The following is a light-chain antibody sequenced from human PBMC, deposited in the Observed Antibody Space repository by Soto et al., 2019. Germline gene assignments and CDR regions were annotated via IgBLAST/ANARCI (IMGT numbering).Light chain of an antibody. CDR1: SSNIGAGYY. V-gene: IGLV1-40*01. CDR3: QSYGRSLSGVV. Sequence: QSVLTQPPSGSGAPGQRVTISCTGSSSNIGAGYYVHCYQQLPGTAPKLLISGNSNRPSGITDRFSVSKSGTSSSLAITVLRAGDEADYYCQSYGRSLSGVVFGGGNRLSDL. CDR2: GNS. J-gene: IGLJ2*01.